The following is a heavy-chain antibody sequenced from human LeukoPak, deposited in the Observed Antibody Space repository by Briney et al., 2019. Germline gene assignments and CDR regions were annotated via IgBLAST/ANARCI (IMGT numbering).Heavy chain of an antibody. CDR2: ISRSGGDT. V-gene: IGHV3-64*01. D-gene: IGHD2-21*01. CDR3: ARIPEY. Sequence: GGSLRLFCVAYGFNFSMYAMHCVRQAPGKGLEFVSAISRSGGDTSYGNFVKGRFSISRDKIRNTVDLQMGALRPEDSGIYYCARIPEYWGQGTLVTVSS. CDR1: GFNFSMYA. J-gene: IGHJ4*02.